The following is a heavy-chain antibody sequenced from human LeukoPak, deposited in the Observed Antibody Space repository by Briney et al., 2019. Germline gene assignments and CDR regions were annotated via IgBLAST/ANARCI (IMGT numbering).Heavy chain of an antibody. J-gene: IGHJ4*02. CDR2: INPNSGDT. D-gene: IGHD1-26*01. Sequence: ASVKVSCKASGYTLTDYYMHWVRRAPGQGLEWMGWINPNSGDTNYAQNFQGRVTMTRDTSISTAYMELSRLTSDDTAIYYCARDWRGSYFPDFWGQGTLVT. CDR1: GYTLTDYY. V-gene: IGHV1-2*02. CDR3: ARDWRGSYFPDF.